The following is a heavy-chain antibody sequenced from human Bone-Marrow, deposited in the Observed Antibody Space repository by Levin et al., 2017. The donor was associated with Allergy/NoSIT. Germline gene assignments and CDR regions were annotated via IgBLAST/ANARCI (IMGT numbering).Heavy chain of an antibody. D-gene: IGHD6-13*01. J-gene: IGHJ6*02. CDR2: ISYDGSNK. V-gene: IGHV3-30*18. Sequence: GESLKISCAASGFTFSNYGMHWVRQAPGKGLEWVAVISYDGSNKYYADSVKGRFTISRDNSKNTLYLQMNSLRAEDTAWYYCAKDRGGAAAGTDCYGMDVWGQGTTVTGS. CDR3: AKDRGGAAAGTDCYGMDV. CDR1: GFTFSNYG.